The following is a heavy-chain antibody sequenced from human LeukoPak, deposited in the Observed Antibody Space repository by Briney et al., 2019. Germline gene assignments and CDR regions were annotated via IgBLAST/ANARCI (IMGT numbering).Heavy chain of an antibody. V-gene: IGHV4-59*11. CDR3: ARGYGRWNDCFDK. Sequence: PSETLSLTCTVFGDSISSRYWKWIRQSAGKGLEWIGNMYSSGSTKDNPSLKSRVTISMDTSRNQLSLRLSSVTAADTAVYYCARGYGRWNDCFDKWGQGTMVTVS. J-gene: IGHJ3*02. CDR2: MYSSGST. CDR1: GDSISSRY. D-gene: IGHD1-1*01.